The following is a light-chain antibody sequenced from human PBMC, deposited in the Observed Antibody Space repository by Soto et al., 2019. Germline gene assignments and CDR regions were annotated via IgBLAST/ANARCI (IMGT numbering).Light chain of an antibody. CDR1: SSDVGGYNY. V-gene: IGLV2-14*01. CDR3: ISYTSSSTLV. Sequence: QSALTQPASVSGSPVQSITISCTGTSSDVGGYNYVYWYQQHPGKAPKLMIYEVSNRPSGVSNRFSGSKSGNTASLTISGLQAEDEADYYCISYTSSSTLVFGTGTKVTVL. J-gene: IGLJ1*01. CDR2: EVS.